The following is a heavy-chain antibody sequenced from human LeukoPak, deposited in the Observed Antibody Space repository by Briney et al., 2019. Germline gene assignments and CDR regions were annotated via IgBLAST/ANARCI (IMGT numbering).Heavy chain of an antibody. V-gene: IGHV4-4*07. CDR3: ARASSGTYYTFDY. CDR2: IYSSGST. CDR1: GGSISGHY. D-gene: IGHD3-10*01. Sequence: SETLSLTCTVSGGSISGHYWSWIRQPAGKGLEWIGRIYSSGSTNYNPSLKSRATMSVDTSKNQFSLKLSSVTAADTAVYYCARASSGTYYTFDYWGQGTLVTVSS. J-gene: IGHJ4*02.